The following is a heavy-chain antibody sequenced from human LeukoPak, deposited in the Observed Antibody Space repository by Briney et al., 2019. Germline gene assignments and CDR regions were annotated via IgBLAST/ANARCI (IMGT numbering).Heavy chain of an antibody. J-gene: IGHJ4*02. V-gene: IGHV4-59*01. CDR3: AVTIKRDYGDTNLDY. D-gene: IGHD4/OR15-4a*01. CDR2: MHNGVHT. Sequence: KPSETLSLTCTVPGDSFSSYFWSWIRQPPGKGLEWIGYMHNGVHTNYNPSLKSRVTISGDTSKNQFSLKLTSVTAADTAIYYCAVTIKRDYGDTNLDYWGQGTLVTVSS. CDR1: GDSFSSYF.